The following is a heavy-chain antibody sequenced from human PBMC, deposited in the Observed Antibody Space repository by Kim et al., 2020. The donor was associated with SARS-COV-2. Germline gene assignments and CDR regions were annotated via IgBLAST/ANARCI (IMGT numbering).Heavy chain of an antibody. Sequence: NPTLNSRVTISIDTSKNQCSLKVSSGTAADTAVYYCARGPPIGGGDCYSHWGQGTLVTVSS. V-gene: IGHV4-30-2*05. J-gene: IGHJ4*02. D-gene: IGHD2-21*02. CDR3: ARGPPIGGGDCYSH.